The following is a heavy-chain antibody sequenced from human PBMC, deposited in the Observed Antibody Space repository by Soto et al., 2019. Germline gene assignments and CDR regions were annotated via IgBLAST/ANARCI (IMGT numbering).Heavy chain of an antibody. CDR1: GDSFNTYW. D-gene: IGHD5-12*01. J-gene: IGHJ4*02. V-gene: IGHV5-51*01. Sequence: GESLKISCKGSGDSFNTYWIAWVRQMPGKGLEWMGITHPGDSETRYSPSFEGQVTISADKSISTAYLQWSSLKASDTAMYYCASQLRDGYISYWGQGTLVTVSS. CDR2: THPGDSET. CDR3: ASQLRDGYISY.